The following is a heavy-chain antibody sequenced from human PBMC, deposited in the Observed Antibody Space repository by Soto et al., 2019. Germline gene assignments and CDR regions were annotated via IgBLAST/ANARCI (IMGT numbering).Heavy chain of an antibody. CDR3: ARDCAVGGNSSLDY. Sequence: GGSLRLSCAASGVTFSSYWMSWVRQAPGKGLEWVANIKQDGSEKYYVDSVKGRFTISRDNAKNSLYLQMNSLRAEDTAVYYCARDCAVGGNSSLDYWGQGTLVTVSS. CDR1: GVTFSSYW. CDR2: IKQDGSEK. J-gene: IGHJ4*02. D-gene: IGHD2-21*02. V-gene: IGHV3-7*05.